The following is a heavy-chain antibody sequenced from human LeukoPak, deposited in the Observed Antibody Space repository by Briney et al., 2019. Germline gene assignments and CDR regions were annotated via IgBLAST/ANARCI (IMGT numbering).Heavy chain of an antibody. CDR2: ISFDGCHR. CDR3: ARPRTIAAAGIFGAFDY. CDR1: GFTFRSYS. V-gene: IGHV3-30-3*01. J-gene: IGHJ4*02. D-gene: IGHD6-13*01. Sequence: GRSLRLSCEASGFTFRSYSMQRVRPAPGKGLEWVAVISFDGCHRYYSDSVRGRFTISRDNSKITLYLQMHRLRPEDTALYYCARPRTIAAAGIFGAFDYWGQGTLVTVSS.